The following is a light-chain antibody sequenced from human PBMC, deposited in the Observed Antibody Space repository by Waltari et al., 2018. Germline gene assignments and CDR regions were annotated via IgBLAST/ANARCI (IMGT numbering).Light chain of an antibody. Sequence: QSALTQPASVSGSPGQPITISCSGTSSDVGSYNLVSWYQQQPDKAPKLLIYEGTKRPLGVSNRFSGAKSGSTASLTISGLQAEDEGDYYCCSYGNSIYVFGSGTKVTVI. CDR3: CSYGNSIYV. CDR2: EGT. V-gene: IGLV2-23*01. J-gene: IGLJ1*01. CDR1: SSDVGSYNL.